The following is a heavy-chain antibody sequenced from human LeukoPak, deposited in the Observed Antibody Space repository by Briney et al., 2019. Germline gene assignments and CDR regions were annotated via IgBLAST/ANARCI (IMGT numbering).Heavy chain of an antibody. CDR3: ATVREQLDSSLGY. V-gene: IGHV1-69*05. CDR2: IIPIFGTA. Sequence: ASVKVSCKASGGTFSSYAISWVRQAPGQGLEWMGGIIPIFGTANYAQKFQGRVTITTDESTSTAYMELSSLRSEDTAVYYCATVREQLDSSLGYWGQGTLVTVSS. J-gene: IGHJ4*02. D-gene: IGHD6-6*01. CDR1: GGTFSSYA.